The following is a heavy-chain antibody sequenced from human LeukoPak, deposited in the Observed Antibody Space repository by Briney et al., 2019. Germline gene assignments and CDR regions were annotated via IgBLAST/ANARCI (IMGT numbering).Heavy chain of an antibody. CDR3: ARVGNWNDRGDY. J-gene: IGHJ4*02. CDR1: GFTLNNYW. V-gene: IGHV3-7*01. D-gene: IGHD1-1*01. Sequence: GGSLRLSCVVSGFTLNNYWMSWVRQAPGKGLEWVANIKEDGSVKSYVDSVKGRFTISRDNAKNSLYLQMNSLSAEDTAVYYCARVGNWNDRGDYWGQGTLVTVSS. CDR2: IKEDGSVK.